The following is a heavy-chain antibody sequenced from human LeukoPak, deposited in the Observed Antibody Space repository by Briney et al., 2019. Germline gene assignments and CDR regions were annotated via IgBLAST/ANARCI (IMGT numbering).Heavy chain of an antibody. CDR2: IYHSGST. Sequence: SETLSLTCSVSGYSISSGYYWGWIRQPPGKGLEWIGSIYHSGSTYYNPSLKSRVTISLDTSKNQFSLKVRSVTAADTAVYYCATSPYSGHDWFFDYWGQGTLVTVSS. J-gene: IGHJ4*02. CDR3: ATSPYSGHDWFFDY. V-gene: IGHV4-38-2*02. D-gene: IGHD5-12*01. CDR1: GYSISSGYY.